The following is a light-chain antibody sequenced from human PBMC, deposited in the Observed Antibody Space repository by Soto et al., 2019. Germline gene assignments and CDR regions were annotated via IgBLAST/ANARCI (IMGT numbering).Light chain of an antibody. V-gene: IGKV3-15*01. CDR2: GAS. CDR3: QQYNNWPPLT. Sequence: EIVMTQSPATLSVSPGERATLSCRASQSVSGNLAWYQQRPGQAPRLLIYGASTRATGIQARFSGSGSGTEFTLTISSMQAEDFAVYYCQQYNNWPPLTFGGGTKVEIK. J-gene: IGKJ4*02. CDR1: QSVSGN.